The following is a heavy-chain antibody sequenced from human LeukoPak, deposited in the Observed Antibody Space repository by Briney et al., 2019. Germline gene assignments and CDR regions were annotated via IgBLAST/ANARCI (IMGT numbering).Heavy chain of an antibody. D-gene: IGHD6-13*01. J-gene: IGHJ4*02. CDR1: GFTFSSYA. V-gene: IGHV3-30-3*01. Sequence: GGSLRLSCAASGFTFSSYAMHWVRQAPGKGLEWVAVISYDGSNKYYADSVKGRFTISRDNSKNTLYLQMNSLRAEDTAVYYCAREVREYSSSWFDYWGQGTLVTVSS. CDR3: AREVREYSSSWFDY. CDR2: ISYDGSNK.